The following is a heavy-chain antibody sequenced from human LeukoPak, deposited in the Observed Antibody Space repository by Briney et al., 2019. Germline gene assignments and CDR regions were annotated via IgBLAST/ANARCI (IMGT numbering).Heavy chain of an antibody. D-gene: IGHD3-3*01. CDR2: ISSSGSAI. CDR1: GFSLSDYF. V-gene: IGHV3-11*01. J-gene: IGHJ4*02. CDR3: ATDQSYYGV. Sequence: GGSLRLSCAASGFSLSDYFMTWIRQAPGKGLEWVSGISSSGSAIHYADSVRGRFTISRDNAKNSLYLQMNSLRPEDTAVYYCATDQSYYGVWGQGTLVTVSS.